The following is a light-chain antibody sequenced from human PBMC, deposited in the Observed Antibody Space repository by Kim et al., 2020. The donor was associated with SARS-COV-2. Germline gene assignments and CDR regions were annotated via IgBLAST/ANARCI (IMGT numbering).Light chain of an antibody. CDR3: QQYNRFPHT. Sequence: SASVGDSVTITWRASQDIGNDLAWLQQKPGKAPKTLISAASTLQSGVPSKFSGSGSATVFTLTITSLQPEDFATYYCQQYNRFPHTFGQGTKLEI. J-gene: IGKJ2*01. CDR2: AAS. V-gene: IGKV1-16*02. CDR1: QDIGND.